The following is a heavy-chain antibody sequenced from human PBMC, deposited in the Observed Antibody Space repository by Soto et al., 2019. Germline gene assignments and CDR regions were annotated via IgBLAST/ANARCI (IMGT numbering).Heavy chain of an antibody. Sequence: PGGSLRLSCAASGFNFSSYTMNWGRQAPGKGLEWVSSISSGNRYIYYADSVRGRLIISRDDATNSLYLQMTSLRAEDTAVYYCARDRCRSASCYQTYAFDLWGQGTMVTVSS. J-gene: IGHJ3*01. D-gene: IGHD2-15*01. CDR1: GFNFSSYT. CDR3: ARDRCRSASCYQTYAFDL. CDR2: ISSGNRYI. V-gene: IGHV3-21*01.